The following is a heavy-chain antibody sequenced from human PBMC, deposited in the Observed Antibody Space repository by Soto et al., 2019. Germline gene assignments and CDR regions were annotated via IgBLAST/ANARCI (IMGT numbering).Heavy chain of an antibody. CDR2: IIPIFGTA. CDR1: GGTFSSYA. V-gene: IGHV1-69*01. CDR3: ARDGYDHGTFDY. J-gene: IGHJ4*02. D-gene: IGHD5-12*01. Sequence: QVQLVQSGAEVKKPRSSVKVSCKASGGTFSSYAISWVRQAPGQGLEWMGGIIPIFGTANYAQKFQGRVTITADESTSTVYMELSSLRSEDTAAYFCARDGYDHGTFDYWGQGTLVTVSS.